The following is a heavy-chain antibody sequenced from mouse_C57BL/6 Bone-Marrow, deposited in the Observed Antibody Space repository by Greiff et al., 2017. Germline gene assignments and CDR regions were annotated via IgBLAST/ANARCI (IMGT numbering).Heavy chain of an antibody. J-gene: IGHJ1*03. CDR3: AGDYYGSSCWYVAV. CDR2: IYPGSGST. Sequence: QVQLQQPGAELVKPGASVKMSCKASGYTFTSYWITWVKQRPGQGLEWIGDIYPGSGSTNYNEKFKSKATLTVDTSSSTAYMQLSSLTSEDCAVCYWAGDYYGSSCWYVAVWGTGTTVTVSS. V-gene: IGHV1-55*01. D-gene: IGHD1-1*01. CDR1: GYTFTSYW.